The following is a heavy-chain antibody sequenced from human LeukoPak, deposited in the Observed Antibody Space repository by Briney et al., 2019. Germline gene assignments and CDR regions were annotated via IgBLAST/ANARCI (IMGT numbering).Heavy chain of an antibody. CDR3: AKLVSTTQMGDY. J-gene: IGHJ4*02. CDR2: ISGGGAGT. Sequence: GGSLILSCAASAFKFSSYAMNWVRQAPGKGLEWVAGISGGGAGTYYVDSVKGRFTISRDNSKNTLYLQMNSLGAEDTAVYYCAKLVSTTQMGDYWGQGTPVPVSS. V-gene: IGHV3-23*01. D-gene: IGHD2/OR15-2a*01. CDR1: AFKFSSYA.